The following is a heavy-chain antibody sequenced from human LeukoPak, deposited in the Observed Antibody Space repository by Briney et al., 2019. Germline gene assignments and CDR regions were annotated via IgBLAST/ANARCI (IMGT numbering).Heavy chain of an antibody. CDR1: GYSISSGYY. D-gene: IGHD3-3*01. Sequence: PSETLSLTCAVSGYSISSGYYWGWVRQAPGKGLEWVGRIKSKTDGGTTDYAAPVKGRFTISRDDSKNTLYLQMNSLKTEDTAVYYCTTHSDDFWSGYYTQNSDYWGQGTLVTVSS. J-gene: IGHJ4*02. V-gene: IGHV3-15*01. CDR3: TTHSDDFWSGYYTQNSDY. CDR2: IKSKTDGGTT.